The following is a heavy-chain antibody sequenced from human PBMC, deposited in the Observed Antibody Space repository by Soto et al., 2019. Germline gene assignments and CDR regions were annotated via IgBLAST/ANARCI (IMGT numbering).Heavy chain of an antibody. CDR3: ARGAPLIGGATRFDS. J-gene: IGHJ4*02. Sequence: QVQLQESGPGLVKPSGTLSLTCAVSGGSISSSEWGRWVRQPPGKGLEWMGEIYHSGSTNYNPSLKRRVTIAVDKSKNQFSLKLSSVPAADTAVSYCARGAPLIGGATRFDSWGQGTLVTVSS. D-gene: IGHD1-26*01. V-gene: IGHV4-4*02. CDR2: IYHSGST. CDR1: GGSISSSEW.